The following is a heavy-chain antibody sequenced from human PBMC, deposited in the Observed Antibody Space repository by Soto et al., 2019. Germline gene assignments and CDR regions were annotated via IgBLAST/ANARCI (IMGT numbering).Heavy chain of an antibody. Sequence: GESLKISCKGSGYSFTSYWISWVRQMPGKGLEWMGRIDPSDSYTNYSPSFQGHVTISADKSISTAYLQWSSLKASDTAVYYCARPSGYSSSTNWLDPWGQGTLVTVSS. CDR3: ARPSGYSSSTNWLDP. V-gene: IGHV5-10-1*01. CDR2: IDPSDSYT. J-gene: IGHJ5*02. D-gene: IGHD6-13*01. CDR1: GYSFTSYW.